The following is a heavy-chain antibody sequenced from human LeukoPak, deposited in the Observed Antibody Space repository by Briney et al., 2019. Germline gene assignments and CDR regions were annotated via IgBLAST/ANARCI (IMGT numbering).Heavy chain of an antibody. CDR2: INHSGST. CDR1: GGSFSGYY. Sequence: SETLSLTCAVYGGSFSGYYWSWIRQPPGKGLEWIGEINHSGSTNYNPSLKSRVTISVDTSNNQFSLKLSSVTAADTAVYYCASAPSLEATGLFDYWGQGTLVTVSS. CDR3: ASAPSLEATGLFDY. V-gene: IGHV4-34*01. J-gene: IGHJ4*02. D-gene: IGHD1-1*01.